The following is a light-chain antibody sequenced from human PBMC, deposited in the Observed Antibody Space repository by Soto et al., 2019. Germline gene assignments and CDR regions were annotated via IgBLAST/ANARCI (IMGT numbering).Light chain of an antibody. Sequence: QSVLTQPPSVSGDPGQRVTISCTGSSSNIGAGYVHWYQQLPGTAPKLLIYGNSNRPSGVPDRFSGSKSGTSASLAITGLQAEDEADYHCQSYDSSLSGSVFGGGTKLTVL. CDR2: GNS. CDR3: QSYDSSLSGSV. J-gene: IGLJ3*02. CDR1: SSNIGAGY. V-gene: IGLV1-40*01.